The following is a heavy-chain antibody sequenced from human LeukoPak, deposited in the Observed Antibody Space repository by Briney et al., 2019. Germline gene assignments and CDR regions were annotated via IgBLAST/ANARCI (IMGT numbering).Heavy chain of an antibody. CDR2: IIPIFGTA. V-gene: IGHV1-69*05. J-gene: IGHJ3*02. CDR3: ATSYCSDGSCHRIDAFDI. Sequence: SVKVSCKASGGTFSSYAISWVRQAPGQGLEWMGGIIPIFGTANYAQKFQGRVTITTDESTSTAYMELSSLRSEDTAVYYCATSYCSDGSCHRIDAFDIWGQGTMVTVSS. CDR1: GGTFSSYA. D-gene: IGHD2-15*01.